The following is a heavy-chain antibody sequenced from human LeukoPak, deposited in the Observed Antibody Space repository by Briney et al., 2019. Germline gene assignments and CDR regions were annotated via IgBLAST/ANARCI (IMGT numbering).Heavy chain of an antibody. CDR2: IYYSGST. J-gene: IGHJ4*02. CDR1: GGSISSSSYY. CDR3: ARGTAGAGH. Sequence: SETLSLTCTVSGGSISSSSYYWGWIRQPPGKGLEWIGSIYYSGSTYYNPSLKSRVSMSVDTSKNQFSLKLSSVTAADTAVYYCARGTAGAGHWGQGTLVIVSS. D-gene: IGHD6-13*01. V-gene: IGHV4-39*07.